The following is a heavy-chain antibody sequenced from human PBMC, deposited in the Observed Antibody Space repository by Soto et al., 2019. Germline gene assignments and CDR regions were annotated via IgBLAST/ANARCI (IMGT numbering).Heavy chain of an antibody. CDR2: IYTSGST. Sequence: SETLSLTCTVSGGSISSYYWSWIRQPAGKGLEWIGRIYTSGSTNYNPSLKSRVTMSVDTSKNQFSLKLSSVTAADTAVYYCARVSRGPRAYCGGYCPWGGMDVWGQGTTVTVSS. J-gene: IGHJ6*02. CDR1: GGSISSYY. V-gene: IGHV4-4*07. CDR3: ARVSRGPRAYCGGYCPWGGMDV. D-gene: IGHD2-21*02.